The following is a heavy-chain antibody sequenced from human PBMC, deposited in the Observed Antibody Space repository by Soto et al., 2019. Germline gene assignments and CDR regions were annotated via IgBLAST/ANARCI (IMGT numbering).Heavy chain of an antibody. D-gene: IGHD3-9*01. V-gene: IGHV4-61*01. Sequence: SETLSLTCTVSVGSVSSGNFYWSWIRQPPGKGLEWIGFIYYSGSTNYNASLKSRVTISVDTSKNQFSLQLSSVTAADTAVYYCARGRNGLVLYWGQGTLVTVSS. CDR1: VGSVSSGNFY. CDR3: ARGRNGLVLY. CDR2: IYYSGST. J-gene: IGHJ4*02.